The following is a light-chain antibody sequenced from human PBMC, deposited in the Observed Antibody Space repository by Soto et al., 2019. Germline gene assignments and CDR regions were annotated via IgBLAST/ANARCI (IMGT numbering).Light chain of an antibody. CDR1: SSDVGASNY. Sequence: QSVLTQPPSASGSPGQSVAISCTGTSSDVGASNYVSWYQQHPDKAPKLMIYEVSKWPSGVPDRFSGSKSGNTASLTVSGLQAEDEADYYCCSYAGTSTVVFGGGTKLTVL. CDR3: CSYAGTSTVV. CDR2: EVS. V-gene: IGLV2-8*01. J-gene: IGLJ2*01.